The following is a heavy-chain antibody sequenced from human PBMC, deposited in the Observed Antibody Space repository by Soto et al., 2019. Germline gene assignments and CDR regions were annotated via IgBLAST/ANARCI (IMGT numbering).Heavy chain of an antibody. D-gene: IGHD3-9*01. V-gene: IGHV3-23*01. CDR3: AKDPSTGSADF. CDR2: IHREGTNT. J-gene: IGHJ4*02. CDR1: GFSFSDFC. Sequence: LILSCAASGFSFSDFCMTWVRQAPVKGLEWVSTIHREGTNTHYADSVKGRFTISRDNSKDTLYLEMNSLRAEDTAIYFCAKDPSTGSADFWGQGTLVTVSS.